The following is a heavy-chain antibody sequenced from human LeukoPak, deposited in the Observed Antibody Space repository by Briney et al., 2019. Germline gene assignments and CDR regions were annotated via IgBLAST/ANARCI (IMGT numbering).Heavy chain of an antibody. J-gene: IGHJ6*03. Sequence: PSETLSLTCTVSGGSISSSSYYWSWIRQPPGKGLEWIGEINHSGSTNYNPSLKSRVTISVDTSKNQFSLKLSSVTAADTAVYYCARRLRNTGIAAAGPHRQNYYYYYYMDVWGKGTTVTVSS. CDR3: ARRLRNTGIAAAGPHRQNYYYYYYMDV. V-gene: IGHV4-39*07. D-gene: IGHD6-13*01. CDR1: GGSISSSSYY. CDR2: INHSGST.